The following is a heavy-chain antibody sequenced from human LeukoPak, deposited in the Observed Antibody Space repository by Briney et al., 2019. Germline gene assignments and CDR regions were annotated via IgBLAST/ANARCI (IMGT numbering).Heavy chain of an antibody. CDR2: VSFDGTNE. J-gene: IGHJ4*02. D-gene: IGHD6-19*01. CDR3: ARGHGEQVAGIIDY. CDR1: GFTFSSYP. V-gene: IGHV3-30-3*01. Sequence: GRSLRLSCAASGFTFSSYPMHWVRQAPGKGLEWVAGVSFDGTNEYYADSVKGRFTISRDNSKNTLYLQMNSLRAEDTAVYYCARGHGEQVAGIIDYWGQGTLVTVSS.